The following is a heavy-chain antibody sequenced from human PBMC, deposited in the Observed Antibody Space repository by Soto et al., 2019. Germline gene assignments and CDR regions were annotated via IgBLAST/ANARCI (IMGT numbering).Heavy chain of an antibody. CDR2: ISYDGSNK. CDR3: AKDAGSSWYYCYY. V-gene: IGHV3-30*18. J-gene: IGHJ4*02. Sequence: GGSLRLSCAASGFTFSSYGMHWVRQAPGKGLEWVAVISYDGSNKYYADSVKGRFTISRDNSKNTLYLQMNSLRAEDTAVYYCAKDAGSSWYYCYYWGQGTLVTVSS. CDR1: GFTFSSYG. D-gene: IGHD6-13*01.